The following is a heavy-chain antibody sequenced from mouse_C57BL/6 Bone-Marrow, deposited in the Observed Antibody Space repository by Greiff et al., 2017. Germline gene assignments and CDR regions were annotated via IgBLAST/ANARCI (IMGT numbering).Heavy chain of an antibody. Sequence: QVQLQQPGAELVKPGASVKLSCKASGYTFTSYWMHWVKQRPGQGLEWIGMIHPNSGSTNYNEKFKSKATLTVDKSSSTAYMQLSSLTSEDSAVYYCARKDYDLYYAMDYWGQGTSVTVSS. CDR3: ARKDYDLYYAMDY. V-gene: IGHV1-64*01. CDR2: IHPNSGST. D-gene: IGHD2-4*01. CDR1: GYTFTSYW. J-gene: IGHJ4*01.